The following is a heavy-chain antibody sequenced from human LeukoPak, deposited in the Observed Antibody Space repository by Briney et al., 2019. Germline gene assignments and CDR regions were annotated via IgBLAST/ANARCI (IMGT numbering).Heavy chain of an antibody. Sequence: GGSLRLSCAASGFTFSSYSMNWVRQAPGKGLVWVSRINSDGSSTSYADSVKGRFTISRDNAKNTLYLQMNSLRAEDTAVYYCAREDYCGSGSYGGFFDPWGQGTLVTVSS. CDR3: AREDYCGSGSYGGFFDP. CDR1: GFTFSSYS. J-gene: IGHJ5*02. CDR2: INSDGSST. D-gene: IGHD3-10*01. V-gene: IGHV3-74*01.